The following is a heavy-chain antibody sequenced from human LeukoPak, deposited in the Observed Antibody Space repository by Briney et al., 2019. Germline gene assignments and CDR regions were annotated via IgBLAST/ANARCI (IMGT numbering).Heavy chain of an antibody. CDR2: INHSGST. CDR1: GGSFSGYY. J-gene: IGHJ5*02. CDR3: ARDRNDYVWGSYRYINKVYNWFDP. V-gene: IGHV4-34*01. D-gene: IGHD3-16*02. Sequence: SETLSLTCAVYGGSFSGYYWSWIRRPPGKGLDWIGEINHSGSTNYNPSLKSRVTISVDTSKNQFSLKLSSVTAADTAVYYCARDRNDYVWGSYRYINKVYNWFDPWGQGTLVTVSS.